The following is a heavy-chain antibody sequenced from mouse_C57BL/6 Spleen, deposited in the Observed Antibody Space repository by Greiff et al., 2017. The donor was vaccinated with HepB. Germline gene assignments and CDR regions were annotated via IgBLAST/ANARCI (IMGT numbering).Heavy chain of an antibody. D-gene: IGHD2-3*01. CDR1: GYTFTSYW. J-gene: IGHJ4*01. CDR2: IYPGSGST. CDR3: ASEGECYYFLAMDY. Sequence: QVQLQQPGAELVKPGASVKMSCKASGYTFTSYWITWVKQRPGQGLEWIGDIYPGSGSTNYNEKFKSTATLTVDPSSSTAYMQLSSLTSEDSAVYYCASEGECYYFLAMDYWGQGTSVTVSS. V-gene: IGHV1-55*01.